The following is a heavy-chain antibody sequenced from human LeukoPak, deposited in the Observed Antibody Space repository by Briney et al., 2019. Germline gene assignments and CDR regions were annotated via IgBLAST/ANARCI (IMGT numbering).Heavy chain of an antibody. J-gene: IGHJ3*02. CDR2: IYHSGST. D-gene: IGHD3-22*01. Sequence: SETLSLTCAVSGDSISSSSWWSWVRQPPGKGLEWIGEIYHSGSTKYNPSLKSRATISVDKSKNQFSLKLSSVTAADTAVYYCARFIMIVVSPAADIWGQGTVVIVSS. CDR1: GDSISSSSW. V-gene: IGHV4-4*02. CDR3: ARFIMIVVSPAADI.